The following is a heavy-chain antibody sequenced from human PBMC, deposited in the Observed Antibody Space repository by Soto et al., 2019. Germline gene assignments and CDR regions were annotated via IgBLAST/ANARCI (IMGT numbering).Heavy chain of an antibody. CDR1: GYPFTGSY. Sequence: AASVKVSCKASGYPFTGSYIHWVRQAPGQGPEWMGRIICSSGATIYAQNLQGRATLTRDTSRTTAYMELSSLTSEDTAAYFCVRDGGNYHFDYWGQGTLVTVSS. CDR3: VRDGGNYHFDY. D-gene: IGHD1-26*01. CDR2: IICSSGAT. V-gene: IGHV1-46*01. J-gene: IGHJ4*02.